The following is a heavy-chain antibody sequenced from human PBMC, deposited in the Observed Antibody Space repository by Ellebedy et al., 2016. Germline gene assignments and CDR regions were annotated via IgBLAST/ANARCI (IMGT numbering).Heavy chain of an antibody. Sequence: GSLRLSXAVYGGSFSGYYWSWIRQPPGKGLEWIGEINHNGSTNYNPSLKSRVTISVDTSKNQFSLKLSSVTAADTAVYYCARGPFPSSGWYVYWGQGTLVTVSS. J-gene: IGHJ4*02. V-gene: IGHV4-34*01. D-gene: IGHD6-19*01. CDR2: INHNGST. CDR1: GGSFSGYY. CDR3: ARGPFPSSGWYVY.